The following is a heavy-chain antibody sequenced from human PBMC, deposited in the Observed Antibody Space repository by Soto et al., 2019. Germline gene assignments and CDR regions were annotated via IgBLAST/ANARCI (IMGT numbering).Heavy chain of an antibody. CDR3: ATGSIYYYGSGGMWDS. CDR1: GGSMSSPNW. V-gene: IGHV4-4*02. Sequence: QVRLQESGPGLVKPSGTLSLTCLVSGGSMSSPNWWSWVRQAPGKGLEWIAEMHHSGATNYNPSLKSRVSISIDKFKNQFSLNLSSVTAADTAVYYCATGSIYYYGSGGMWDSWGRGALVTVSS. CDR2: MHHSGAT. J-gene: IGHJ4*02. D-gene: IGHD3-10*01.